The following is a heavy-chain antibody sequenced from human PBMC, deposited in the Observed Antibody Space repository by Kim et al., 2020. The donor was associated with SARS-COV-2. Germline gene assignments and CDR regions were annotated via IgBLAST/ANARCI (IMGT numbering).Heavy chain of an antibody. CDR3: ARDGELERRSSGYYYYGMDV. Sequence: RFTISRDNAKNSLYLQMNSLRAEDTAVYYCARDGELERRSSGYYYYGMDVWGQGTTVTVSS. J-gene: IGHJ6*02. V-gene: IGHV3-48*03. D-gene: IGHD1-1*01.